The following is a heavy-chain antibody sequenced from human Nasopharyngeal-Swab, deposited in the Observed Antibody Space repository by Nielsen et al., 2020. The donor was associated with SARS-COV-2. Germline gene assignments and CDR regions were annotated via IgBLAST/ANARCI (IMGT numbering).Heavy chain of an antibody. J-gene: IGHJ5*02. Sequence: GSLRLSCTVSGGSISSYYWSWIRQPPGKGLEWIGYIYYSGSTNYNPSLKSRVTISVDTSKNQFSLKLSSVTAADTAVYYCARFNWDTLFDPWGQGILVTVS. D-gene: IGHD7-27*01. CDR2: IYYSGST. CDR3: ARFNWDTLFDP. CDR1: GGSISSYY. V-gene: IGHV4-59*08.